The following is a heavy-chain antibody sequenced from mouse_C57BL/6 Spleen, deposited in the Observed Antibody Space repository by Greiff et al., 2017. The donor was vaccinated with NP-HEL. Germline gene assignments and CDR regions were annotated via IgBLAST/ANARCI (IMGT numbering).Heavy chain of an antibody. CDR2: IYPSDSET. D-gene: IGHD1-1*01. V-gene: IGHV1-61*01. Sequence: QVQLQQPGAELVRPGSSVKLSCKASGYTFTSYWMDWVKQRPGQGLEWIGNIYPSDSETHYNQKFKDKATLTVDKSSSTAYMQLSSLTSEDSAVYYCARSVYYGSSYGYFDVWGTGTTVTVSS. CDR1: GYTFTSYW. J-gene: IGHJ1*03. CDR3: ARSVYYGSSYGYFDV.